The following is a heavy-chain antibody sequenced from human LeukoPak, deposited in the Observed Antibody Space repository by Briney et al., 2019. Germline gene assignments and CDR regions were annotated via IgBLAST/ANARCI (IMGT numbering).Heavy chain of an antibody. J-gene: IGHJ5*02. CDR1: GFTFNKHG. D-gene: IGHD2-2*01. CDR3: ARGIHSVVPVDP. Sequence: GGSLRLSCAASGFTFNKHGMHWVRQAPGKGLEWVSSISSSSSCIYYADSVKGRFTISRDNAKNSLYLQMNSLRAEDTAVYYCARGIHSVVPVDPWGQGTLVTVSS. CDR2: ISSSSSCI. V-gene: IGHV3-21*01.